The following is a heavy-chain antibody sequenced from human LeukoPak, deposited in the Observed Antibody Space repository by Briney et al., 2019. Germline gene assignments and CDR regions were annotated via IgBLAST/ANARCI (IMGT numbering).Heavy chain of an antibody. CDR1: GGSIGPNY. CDR2: IHYSGST. D-gene: IGHD5-12*01. J-gene: IGHJ4*02. V-gene: IGHV4-59*01. CDR3: MRRGSGSDSDY. Sequence: SETLSLTCTVSGGSIGPNYCSWIRQPPGKGLEWIGYIHYSGSTNYNPSLKSRVTVSGDTSKNQFSLKLTSVTAADTAVYYCMRRGSGSDSDYWGQGTLVTVSS.